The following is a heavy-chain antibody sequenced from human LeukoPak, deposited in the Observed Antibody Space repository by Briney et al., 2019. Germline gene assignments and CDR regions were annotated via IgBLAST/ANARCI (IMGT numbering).Heavy chain of an antibody. Sequence: PSETLSLTCTVSGGSISSSDYSWGWLRQPPGKGLEWIGIIYYSGSTSYNPSLLSRLTMFVDTSKNQFCRKLSSVTAADTAVYYCARYISSVGWFDPWGEGTLVSASS. V-gene: IGHV4-39*01. J-gene: IGHJ5*02. D-gene: IGHD6-6*01. CDR2: IYYSGST. CDR1: GGSISSSDYS. CDR3: ARYISSVGWFDP.